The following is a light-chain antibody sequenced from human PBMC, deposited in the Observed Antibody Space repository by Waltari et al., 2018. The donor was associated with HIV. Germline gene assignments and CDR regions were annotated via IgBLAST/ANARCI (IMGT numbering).Light chain of an antibody. CDR3: QYSYGAPFP. CDR2: AAS. V-gene: IGKV1-39*01. Sequence: DIQMTQSPPSLSASVGDRVTITCRASQSIDNNLSWYQQKPGQAPNLLIYAASSLQSGVPSRFSCSGSGTDFTHTISTLQPEDFATYYCQYSYGAPFPFGPGTKVDIK. CDR1: QSIDNN. J-gene: IGKJ3*01.